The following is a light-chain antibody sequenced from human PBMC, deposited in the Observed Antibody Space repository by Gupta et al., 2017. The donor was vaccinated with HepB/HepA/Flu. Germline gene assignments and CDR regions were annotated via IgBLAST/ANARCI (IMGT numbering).Light chain of an antibody. V-gene: IGLV2-23*02. CDR2: EVS. CDR3: GSYVSSYV. Sequence: QSALTQPASVSPSPGPSITLSCTGTTSDVGSYNLVSWYQQHPGKAPKLMIFEVSKRPSGVSNRFSGSKSGNTASLTISGRQAEDEADYYCGSYVSSYVFGTGTKFTVL. CDR1: TSDVGSYNL. J-gene: IGLJ1*01.